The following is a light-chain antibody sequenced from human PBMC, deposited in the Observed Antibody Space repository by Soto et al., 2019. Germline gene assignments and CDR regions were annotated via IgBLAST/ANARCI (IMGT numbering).Light chain of an antibody. CDR3: ATWDDRMNGL. J-gene: IGLJ2*01. V-gene: IGLV1-44*01. CDR1: WSNIGINS. CDR2: DND. Sequence: QSVLTQPPSASGTPGQRVTISFSGSWSNIGINSVNWYQQVPGTAPKLLIHDNDQRPSGVPDRFSGSKSGTSASLAISGLQSEDEADNYCATWDDRMNGLFGERTKLTVL.